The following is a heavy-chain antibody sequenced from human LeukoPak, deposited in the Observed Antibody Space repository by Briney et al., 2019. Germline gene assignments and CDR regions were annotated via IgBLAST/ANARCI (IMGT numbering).Heavy chain of an antibody. J-gene: IGHJ4*02. V-gene: IGHV4-59*11. Sequence: SETLSLTCTVSGGSNSSHYWSWIRQPPGKGLEWIGHISYSGSTNYNPSLKSRVTISVDTSKNQVSLRLSSVTAADTAVYYCARDGEGDEGWDYWGQGTLVTVSS. CDR1: GGSNSSHY. CDR2: ISYSGST. CDR3: ARDGEGDEGWDY. D-gene: IGHD7-27*01.